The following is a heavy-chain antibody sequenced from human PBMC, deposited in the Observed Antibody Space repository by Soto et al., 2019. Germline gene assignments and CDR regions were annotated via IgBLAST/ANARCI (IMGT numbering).Heavy chain of an antibody. Sequence: PSETLSLTCTVSGGSISSYYWSWIRQPPGKGLEWIGYIYYSGSTNYNPSLKSRVTISVDTSKNQFSLKLSSVTAADTAVYYCARGNPLYYYDSSGYTLWYWGQGTLVTVSS. J-gene: IGHJ4*02. D-gene: IGHD3-22*01. CDR2: IYYSGST. V-gene: IGHV4-59*01. CDR1: GGSISSYY. CDR3: ARGNPLYYYDSSGYTLWY.